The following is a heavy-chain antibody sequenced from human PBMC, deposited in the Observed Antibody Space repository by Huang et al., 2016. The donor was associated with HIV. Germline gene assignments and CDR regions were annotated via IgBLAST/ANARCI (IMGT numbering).Heavy chain of an antibody. CDR2: IDPSDADT. J-gene: IGHJ3*02. CDR1: GDTFTNSW. Sequence: QLVQSGAEVKKPGESLKISCKGSGDTFTNSWIGWVRQIPGKGLEWMGLIDPSDADTKSRPSVQGQVTLSADKSISTAFLQWSSLKASDTAMYYCARRQWLRQTWGAFNIWGQGTMVIVSS. V-gene: IGHV5-51*03. CDR3: ARRQWLRQTWGAFNI. D-gene: IGHD6-19*01.